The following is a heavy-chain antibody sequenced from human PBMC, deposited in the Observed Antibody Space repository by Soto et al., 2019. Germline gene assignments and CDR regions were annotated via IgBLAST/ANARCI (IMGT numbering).Heavy chain of an antibody. CDR1: GYTFTGYY. D-gene: IGHD6-13*01. CDR3: ARANSSWPAFDI. V-gene: IGHV1-2*02. J-gene: IGHJ3*02. CDR2: INPNSGGT. Sequence: ASVKVSCKASGYTFTGYYMHWVLQAPGQGLEWMGWINPNSGGTNYAQKFQGRVTMTRDTSISTAYMELSRLRSDDTAVYYCARANSSWPAFDIWGQGTMVTVSS.